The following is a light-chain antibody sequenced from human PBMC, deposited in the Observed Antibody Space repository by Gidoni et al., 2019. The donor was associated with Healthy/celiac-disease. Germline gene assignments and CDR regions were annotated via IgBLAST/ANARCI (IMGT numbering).Light chain of an antibody. V-gene: IGKV3-11*01. Sequence: EIVLTQSPATLSLSPGERATPSCRASQSVSSYLAWYQQKPGQAPRLLIYDASNRATGIPARFSGSGSGTDFTLTISSLEPEDFAVYYCQQRSNWPTFGPXTKVDIK. CDR2: DAS. J-gene: IGKJ3*01. CDR3: QQRSNWPT. CDR1: QSVSSY.